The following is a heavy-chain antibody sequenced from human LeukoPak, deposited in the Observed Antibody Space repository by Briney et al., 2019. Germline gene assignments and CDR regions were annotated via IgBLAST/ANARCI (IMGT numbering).Heavy chain of an antibody. CDR2: IYYSGST. D-gene: IGHD7-27*01. CDR3: ARDHAGANFDY. Sequence: SETLSLTCAVYGGSFSGYYWSWIRQPPGKGLEWIGYIYYSGSTNYNPSLKSRVTISVDQSKNQFSLKLRSVTAADTAVYYCARDHAGANFDYWGQGTLVTVSS. V-gene: IGHV4-59*12. CDR1: GGSFSGYY. J-gene: IGHJ4*02.